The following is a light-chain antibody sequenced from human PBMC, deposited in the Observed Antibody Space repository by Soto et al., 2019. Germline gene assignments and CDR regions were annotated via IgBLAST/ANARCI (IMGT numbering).Light chain of an antibody. CDR1: SSDVGGYNY. J-gene: IGLJ2*01. Sequence: QSVLTQPRSVSGSPGQSVTISCTGTSSDVGGYNYVSWYQQHPGKAPKLMIYDVNKRPSGVPDRFSGSKSGNTASLTISGLQAEDEADYYCCSYAGSYKAIFGGGTKVTVL. CDR3: CSYAGSYKAI. CDR2: DVN. V-gene: IGLV2-11*01.